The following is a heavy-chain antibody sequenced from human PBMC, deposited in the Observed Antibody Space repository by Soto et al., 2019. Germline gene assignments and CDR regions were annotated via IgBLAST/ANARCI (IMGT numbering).Heavy chain of an antibody. CDR1: GFTFSSYA. V-gene: IGHV3-23*01. D-gene: IGHD2-15*01. CDR2: ISGSGGST. Sequence: GGSLRLSCAASGFTFSSYAMSWVRQAPGKGLEWVSAISGSGGSTYYADSVKGRFTISRDNSKNTLYLQMNRLRAEDTAVYYCAKGRLLVAGDHPNTPYYYMDVWGKGTTVTVSS. J-gene: IGHJ6*03. CDR3: AKGRLLVAGDHPNTPYYYMDV.